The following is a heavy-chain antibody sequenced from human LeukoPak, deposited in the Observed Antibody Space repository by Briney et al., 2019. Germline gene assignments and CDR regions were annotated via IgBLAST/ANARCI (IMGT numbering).Heavy chain of an antibody. J-gene: IGHJ4*02. V-gene: IGHV3-15*01. CDR1: GFTFSNAW. CDR3: TPDIVVVPAATMDVVDY. Sequence: GGSLRLSCAASGFTFSNAWMSWVRQAPGKGLEWVGRIKSKTDGGTTDYAAPVKGRFTISRDDSKNTLYLQMNSLKAEDTAVYYCTPDIVVVPAATMDVVDYWGKGTLVTVSS. D-gene: IGHD2-2*01. CDR2: IKSKTDGGTT.